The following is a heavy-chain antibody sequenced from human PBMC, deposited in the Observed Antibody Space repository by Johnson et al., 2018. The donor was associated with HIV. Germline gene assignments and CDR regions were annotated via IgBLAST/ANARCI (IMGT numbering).Heavy chain of an antibody. V-gene: IGHV3-30*18. Sequence: QMQLVESGGGVVQPGRSLRLSCAASGFTFSSYAMHWVHQAPGNGLAWVALISNDGSNKYSADSVKGRFPISRDNSKNTLYVQMNSLRGEDTAVYYCAKGQVVVAATSAFDIWGQGTMVTVSS. J-gene: IGHJ3*02. CDR1: GFTFSSYA. CDR2: ISNDGSNK. D-gene: IGHD2-15*01. CDR3: AKGQVVVAATSAFDI.